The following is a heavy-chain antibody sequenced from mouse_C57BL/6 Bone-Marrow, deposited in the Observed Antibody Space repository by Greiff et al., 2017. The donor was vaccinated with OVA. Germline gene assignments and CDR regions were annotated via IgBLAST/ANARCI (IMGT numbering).Heavy chain of an antibody. CDR1: GFTFSNYW. V-gene: IGHV6-3*01. Sequence: EVQLVESGGGLVQPGGSMKLSCVASGFTFSNYWMHWVRQSPEKGLEWVAQISLKSDNYATHYADTVKGKFTISRDDYKSSVYLQMNNLRAEDTGMYYCTKNWAPYYFDYWGQGTTLTVSS. J-gene: IGHJ2*01. CDR2: ISLKSDNYAT. CDR3: TKNWAPYYFDY. D-gene: IGHD4-1*01.